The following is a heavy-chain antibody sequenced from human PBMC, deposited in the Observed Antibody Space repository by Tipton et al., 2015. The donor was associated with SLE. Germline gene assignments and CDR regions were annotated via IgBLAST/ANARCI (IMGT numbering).Heavy chain of an antibody. CDR1: GGPVRSYY. CDR3: ARVLRFLEWSRGDYSFSYMDV. D-gene: IGHD3-3*01. V-gene: IGHV4-59*02. CDR2: VFSGGTT. J-gene: IGHJ6*03. Sequence: TLSLTCTVSGGPVRSYYWSWIRQPPGKGLEWIGYVFSGGTTYYNPSLKGRLSILLDTSKKQLSLKLSSVTSADTAVYYCARVLRFLEWSRGDYSFSYMDVWGKGTTVTVSS.